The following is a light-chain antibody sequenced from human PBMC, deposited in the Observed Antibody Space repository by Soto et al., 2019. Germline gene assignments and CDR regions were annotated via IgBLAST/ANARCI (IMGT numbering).Light chain of an antibody. Sequence: SYELTQPPSVSVSPGQKAIITCSGDKLGDKFVCWYQQKAGQSPVLVMYRDSERPSGIPERFSGSNSGNTATLTISGTQAVDEADYYCQAWDGNTVVFGGGTKLTVL. J-gene: IGLJ2*01. CDR3: QAWDGNTVV. V-gene: IGLV3-1*01. CDR2: RDS. CDR1: KLGDKF.